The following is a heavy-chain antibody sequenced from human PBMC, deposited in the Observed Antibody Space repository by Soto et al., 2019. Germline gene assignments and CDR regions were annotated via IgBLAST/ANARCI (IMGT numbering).Heavy chain of an antibody. V-gene: IGHV5-10-1*01. CDR2: IDPSDSYI. D-gene: IGHD1-1*01. Sequence: GESLKISCKGSGCKFTNYWLSWVRQTPGKGLEWMGRIDPSDSYINYSPSFRGHVTISIDESISTAHLQWSSLKASDTATYYCAIVTAETAYHYFDFWGQGTLVTVSS. J-gene: IGHJ4*02. CDR3: AIVTAETAYHYFDF. CDR1: GCKFTNYW.